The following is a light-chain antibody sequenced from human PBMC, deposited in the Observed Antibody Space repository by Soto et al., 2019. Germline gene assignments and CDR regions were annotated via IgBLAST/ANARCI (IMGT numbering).Light chain of an antibody. V-gene: IGKV3-11*01. CDR2: DAS. CDR3: QQRSFGLT. Sequence: EIVLTPSPATLSLSPGERATLSCRASQSVNSYLAWYQQKLGQAPRLLIYDASNRATGIPARFSGSGYGTDFTLTISSLEPEDIAVYYCQQRSFGLTFGPGTEVDLK. J-gene: IGKJ3*01. CDR1: QSVNSY.